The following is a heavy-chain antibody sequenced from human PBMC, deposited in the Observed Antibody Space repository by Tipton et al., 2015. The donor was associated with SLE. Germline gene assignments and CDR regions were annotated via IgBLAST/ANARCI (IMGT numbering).Heavy chain of an antibody. D-gene: IGHD6-13*01. CDR1: GGSISSSSYY. CDR2: IYYSGST. V-gene: IGHV4-39*01. J-gene: IGHJ3*02. CDR3: ARISSSWYKAFDI. Sequence: TLSLTCTVSGGSISSSSYYWGWIRQPPGKGLEWIGSIYYSGSTYYNPSLKSRVTISVDTSKNQFSLKLSSVTAADTAVYYCARISSSWYKAFDIWGQGTMVTVSS.